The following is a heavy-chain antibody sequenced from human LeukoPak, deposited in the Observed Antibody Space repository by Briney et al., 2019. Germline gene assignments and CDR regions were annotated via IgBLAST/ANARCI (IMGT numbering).Heavy chain of an antibody. CDR2: IYYSGST. D-gene: IGHD1-26*01. J-gene: IGHJ4*02. CDR1: GGSISTSSYY. Sequence: SETLSLTCTVSGGSISTSSYYWGWIRQPPGKGLEWIGSIYYSGSTYYNPSLKSRVTISVDTSKNQFSLKLRSVTAADTAVYYCARGRSGSLDYWGQGTLVTVSS. CDR3: ARGRSGSLDY. V-gene: IGHV4-39*01.